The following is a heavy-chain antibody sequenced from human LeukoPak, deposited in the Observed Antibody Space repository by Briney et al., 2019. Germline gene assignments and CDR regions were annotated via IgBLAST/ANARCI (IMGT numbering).Heavy chain of an antibody. V-gene: IGHV3-23*01. CDR1: GFTFSSYA. CDR2: INRSGGST. D-gene: IGHD3-22*01. Sequence: PGGSLRLSCAASGFTFSSYAMSWVRQAPGKELEWVSGINRSGGSTYYADSVKGRFTISRDNSKNTLYLQMNSLRAEDTAVYYCAKDPTTYYDSSGYGRYNWFDPWGQGTLVTVS. CDR3: AKDPTTYYDSSGYGRYNWFDP. J-gene: IGHJ5*02.